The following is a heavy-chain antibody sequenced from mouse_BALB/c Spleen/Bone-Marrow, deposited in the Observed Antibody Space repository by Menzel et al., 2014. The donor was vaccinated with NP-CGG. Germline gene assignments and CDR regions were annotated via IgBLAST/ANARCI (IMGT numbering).Heavy chain of an antibody. V-gene: IGHV1-37*01. CDR3: GRWAN. CDR1: GYSFTDYF. J-gene: IGHJ2*01. Sequence: EVKLMESGPELVKPGASVKISCKTSGYSFTDYFMNWVKQSHGKSLEWIGRINPNNGDTFYNQKFEGKATLTVDKSYSTAHMEHLNLTSEDSADNYCGRWANWGQGTTLTVSS. CDR2: INPNNGDT.